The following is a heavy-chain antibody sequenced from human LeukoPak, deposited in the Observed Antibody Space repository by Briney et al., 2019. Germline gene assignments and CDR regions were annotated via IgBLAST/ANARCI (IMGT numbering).Heavy chain of an antibody. CDR1: GFTFGSYA. CDR2: ISYDGSNK. Sequence: GGSLRLSCAASGFTFGSYAMHWVRQAPGKGLEWVAVISYDGSNKYYADSVKGRFTISRDNSKNTLYLQMNSLRAEDTAVYYCARDPTASGWFGYFDYWGQGTLVTVSS. V-gene: IGHV3-30-3*01. J-gene: IGHJ4*02. D-gene: IGHD6-19*01. CDR3: ARDPTASGWFGYFDY.